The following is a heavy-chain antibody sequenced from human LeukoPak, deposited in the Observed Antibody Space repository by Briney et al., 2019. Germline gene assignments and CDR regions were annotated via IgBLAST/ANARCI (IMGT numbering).Heavy chain of an antibody. D-gene: IGHD3-10*01. CDR3: ARAPRKGSGPNQTVRSGCVMCNYYYYGMDV. CDR2: INPSGGST. Sequence: ASVKVSCKASGYTFTSYYMHWVRQAPGQGLEWMGIINPSGGSTSYAQKFQGRVTMTRDTSKNQFSLKLSSVTAADTAVYYCARAPRKGSGPNQTVRSGCVMCNYYYYGMDVWGQGTTVTVSS. V-gene: IGHV1-46*01. J-gene: IGHJ6*02. CDR1: GYTFTSYY.